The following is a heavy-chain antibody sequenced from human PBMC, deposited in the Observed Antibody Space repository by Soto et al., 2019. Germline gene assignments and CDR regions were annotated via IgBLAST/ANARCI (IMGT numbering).Heavy chain of an antibody. J-gene: IGHJ4*02. CDR1: GFTVSSNY. CDR2: VYTGGDT. CDR3: ARTRTTVNTYCDD. Sequence: EVQVVESGGGLVQPGGSLRLSCAASGFTVSSNYMTWVRQAPGNGMEWVSVVYTGGDTYYADSVKGRFTISRDNSKNTVYLQVNNLSAEDTAVYSGARTRTTVNTYCDDWGQGTLVTVSS. D-gene: IGHD4-4*01. V-gene: IGHV3-66*01.